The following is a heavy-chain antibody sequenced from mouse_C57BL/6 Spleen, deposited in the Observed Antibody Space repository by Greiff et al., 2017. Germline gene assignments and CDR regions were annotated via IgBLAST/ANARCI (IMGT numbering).Heavy chain of an antibody. CDR2: IYPGSGST. V-gene: IGHV1-55*01. D-gene: IGHD1-1*02. J-gene: IGHJ3*01. CDR1: GYTFTSYW. CDR3: ARSGDYGSGFAY. Sequence: QVQLQQPGAELVKPGASVKMSCKASGYTFTSYWITWVKQRPGQGLEWIGDIYPGSGSTNYNEKFKSKATLTVDTSSSTAYMQLSSLTSEDSAVYYCARSGDYGSGFAYWGQGTLVTVSA.